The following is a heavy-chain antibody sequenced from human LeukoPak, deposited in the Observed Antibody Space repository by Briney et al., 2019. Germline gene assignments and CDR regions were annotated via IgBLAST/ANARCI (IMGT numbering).Heavy chain of an antibody. CDR1: GASISSYV. V-gene: IGHV4-4*07. Sequence: SETLSLTCSVSGASISSYVWSWIRQPAGRGLEWIGRIYDTGRTNFNDSLESRATMSVDTAKNQFFLKLRSVTAADTALYFCARDKTVTNGWFDPWGRGALVTVSS. J-gene: IGHJ5*02. D-gene: IGHD4-17*01. CDR3: ARDKTVTNGWFDP. CDR2: IYDTGRT.